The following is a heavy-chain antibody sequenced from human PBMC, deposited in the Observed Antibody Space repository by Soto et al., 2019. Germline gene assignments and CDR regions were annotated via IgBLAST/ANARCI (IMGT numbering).Heavy chain of an antibody. CDR3: ARDEYNDSSD. CDR2: IFHDGST. V-gene: IGHV4-4*02. Sequence: QVHLQESGPGLVKPSGTLSLTCAVSGASISSSSWWRWVRQPPGKGLEWIGEIFHDGSTNYNPSLKSRVTMSVDKSKNYFSLELTSVTAADTALYYCARDEYNDSSDWGQGTLVTVSS. D-gene: IGHD1-1*01. J-gene: IGHJ4*02. CDR1: GASISSSSW.